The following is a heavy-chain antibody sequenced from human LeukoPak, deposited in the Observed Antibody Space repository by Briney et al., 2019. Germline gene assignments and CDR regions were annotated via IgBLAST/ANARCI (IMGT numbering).Heavy chain of an antibody. D-gene: IGHD5-18*01. CDR2: IKEDGSEK. J-gene: IGHJ4*02. CDR3: ARSHTAMVNNYFDF. CDR1: GFTFSSYS. V-gene: IGHV3-7*05. Sequence: GGSLRLSCAASGFTFSSYSMNWVRQAPGKGLEWVANIKEDGSEKYYVDSMKGRFAISRDDAKNSLYLQMNSLGAEDTAVYYCARSHTAMVNNYFDFWGQGTLVTVSS.